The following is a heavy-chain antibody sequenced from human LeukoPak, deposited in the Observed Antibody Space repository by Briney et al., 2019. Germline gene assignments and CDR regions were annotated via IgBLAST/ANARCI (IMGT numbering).Heavy chain of an antibody. D-gene: IGHD3-10*01. CDR1: GFTFSSYG. J-gene: IGHJ3*02. V-gene: IGHV3-7*01. Sequence: GGSLRLSCAASGFTFSSYGMHWVRQAPGKGLEWVANINQDRSEKNYVDSVKGRFTISRDNARNSLDLQMNSLRVEDTAVYYCARYGNGEWQGHYAFDIWGHGTMVTVSS. CDR3: ARYGNGEWQGHYAFDI. CDR2: INQDRSEK.